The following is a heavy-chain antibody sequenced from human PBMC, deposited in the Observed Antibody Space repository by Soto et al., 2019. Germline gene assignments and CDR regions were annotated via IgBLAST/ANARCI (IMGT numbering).Heavy chain of an antibody. Sequence: GASVKVSCKASGYTFTSYIVIWIRQAPGQGLEWMGWIKTYSPNTYSPQKFQGRLTLTTDTSTSTAYMELRSLRPDDTAVYYCAIAHGYYSYSGYYGLDVWGQGTMVTVSS. CDR2: IKTYSPNT. CDR1: GYTFTSYI. J-gene: IGHJ4*02. CDR3: AIAHGYYSYSGYYGLDV. D-gene: IGHD3-3*01. V-gene: IGHV1-18*01.